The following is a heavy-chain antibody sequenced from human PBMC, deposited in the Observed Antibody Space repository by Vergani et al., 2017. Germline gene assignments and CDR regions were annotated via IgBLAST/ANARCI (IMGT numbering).Heavy chain of an antibody. D-gene: IGHD2/OR15-2a*01. CDR3: VKAKIDLGSYFFDS. J-gene: IGHJ4*01. CDR1: GFTFSNSA. CDR2: ISGPGLST. V-gene: IGHV3-23*04. Sequence: VQLVESGGGLVQSGGSLRLPCAASGFTFSNSAVSWVRQAPGRGLAWVSSISGPGLSTYYADSVKGRFSISRDNSKNTVFLQMHSLRAEDTAKYYCVKAKIDLGSYFFDSWGHGILVTVSS.